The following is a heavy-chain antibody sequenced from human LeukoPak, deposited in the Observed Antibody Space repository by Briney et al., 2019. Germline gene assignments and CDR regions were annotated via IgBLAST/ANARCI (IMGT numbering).Heavy chain of an antibody. V-gene: IGHV4-59*01. Sequence: SETLSLTCTVSGGSISSYYWSWIRQPPGKGLEWIGYIYYSGSTSYNPSLKSRVTISVDTSKNQFSLKLSSVTAADTAVYYCASSKRDSSSPHFDYWGQGTLVTVSS. J-gene: IGHJ4*02. CDR2: IYYSGST. CDR3: ASSKRDSSSPHFDY. CDR1: GGSISSYY. D-gene: IGHD6-6*01.